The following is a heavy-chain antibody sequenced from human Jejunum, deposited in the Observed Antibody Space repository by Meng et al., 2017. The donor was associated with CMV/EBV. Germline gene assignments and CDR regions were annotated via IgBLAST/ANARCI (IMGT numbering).Heavy chain of an antibody. Sequence: WMNWVREEPGAGMQWIARNKTKVEGETTDYADPVKGRFNISRDDSKNTLYLQMNSLKIEDTGVYYCTSDRGGTTIYGVVARGVDYWGQGTLVTVSS. CDR3: TSDRGGTTIYGVVARGVDY. CDR2: NKTKVEGETT. J-gene: IGHJ4*02. V-gene: IGHV3-15*01. CDR1: W. D-gene: IGHD3-3*01.